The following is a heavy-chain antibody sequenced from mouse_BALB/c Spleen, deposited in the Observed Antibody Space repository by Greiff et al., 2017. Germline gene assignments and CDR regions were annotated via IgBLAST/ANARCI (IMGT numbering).Heavy chain of an antibody. CDR3: ARGLLQDAMDY. D-gene: IGHD2-3*01. CDR2: ISDGGSYT. J-gene: IGHJ4*01. V-gene: IGHV5-4*02. CDR1: GFTFSDYY. Sequence: DVKLVESGGGLVKPGGSLKLSCAASGFTFSDYYMYWVRQTPEKRLEWVATISDGGSYTYYPDSVKGRFTISRDNAKNNLYLQMSSLKSEDTAMYYCARGLLQDAMDYWGQGTSVTVSS.